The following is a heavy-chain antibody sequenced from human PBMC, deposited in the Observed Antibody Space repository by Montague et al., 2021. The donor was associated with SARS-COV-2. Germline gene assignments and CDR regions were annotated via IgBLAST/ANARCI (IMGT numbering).Heavy chain of an antibody. CDR1: GGSISSYY. CDR2: INYRGAT. D-gene: IGHD3-10*01. CDR3: ARATSVRGAVSWFDP. V-gene: IGHV4-59*01. Sequence: SETLSLTCTVSGGSISSYYWSRIRQPPGKGLEWIGYINYRGATNYNSSLGSRVMMSVDTSKNQFSLQLTSVTAADTAVYYCARATSVRGAVSWFDPWGQGTLVTVSS. J-gene: IGHJ5*02.